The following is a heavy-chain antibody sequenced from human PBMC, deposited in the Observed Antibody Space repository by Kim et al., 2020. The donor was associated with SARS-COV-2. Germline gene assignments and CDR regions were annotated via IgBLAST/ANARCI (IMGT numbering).Heavy chain of an antibody. CDR2: ISWNSGSI. J-gene: IGHJ6*02. Sequence: GGSLRLSCAASGFTFDDYAMHWVRQAPGKGLEWVSGISWNSGSICYADSVKGRFTISRDNAKNSLYLQMNSLRAEDTALYYCATSGYGDYYYYGMDVWGQGTTVTVSS. V-gene: IGHV3-9*01. CDR1: GFTFDDYA. D-gene: IGHD5-12*01. CDR3: ATSGYGDYYYYGMDV.